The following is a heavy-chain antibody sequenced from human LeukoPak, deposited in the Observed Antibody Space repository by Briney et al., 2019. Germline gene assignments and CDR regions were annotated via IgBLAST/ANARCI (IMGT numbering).Heavy chain of an antibody. CDR1: GYTFTDDY. D-gene: IGHD2-15*01. CDR3: ARVGGSSNYIFDY. Sequence: ASVKVSCKASGYTFTDDYMHWVRQAPGQGLEFMGWINPDTGFTNYAQKFQGRVTMTRDTSTSTVYMELSSLRSEDTAVYYCARVGGSSNYIFDYWGQGTLVTVSS. V-gene: IGHV1-2*02. J-gene: IGHJ4*02. CDR2: INPDTGFT.